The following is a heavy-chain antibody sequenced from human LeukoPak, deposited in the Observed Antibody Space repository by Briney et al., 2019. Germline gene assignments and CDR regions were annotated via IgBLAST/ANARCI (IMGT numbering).Heavy chain of an antibody. D-gene: IGHD2-21*01. Sequence: TGGSLRLSCAASGFTFSSYSMNWVRQAPGKGLEWVSSISSSSSYIYYADSVKGRFTISRDNAKNSLYLQMNSLRAEDTAVYYCVRSYHPGGWFDPWRQGTLVTVSS. CDR2: ISSSSSYI. CDR3: VRSYHPGGWFDP. V-gene: IGHV3-21*01. J-gene: IGHJ5*02. CDR1: GFTFSSYS.